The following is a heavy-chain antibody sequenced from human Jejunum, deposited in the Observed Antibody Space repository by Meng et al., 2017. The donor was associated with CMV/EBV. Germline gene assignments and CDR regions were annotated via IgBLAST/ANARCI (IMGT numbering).Heavy chain of an antibody. Sequence: QVQPPQWGAGMLKPSETLSLTCGVYNGSFSGYFWTWIRQPPGKGLEWIGEIFRDGSTKYNPSLQSRVTMSVDTSKNHFSLNLRSVTAADTAVYFCARATKPNCWEVLEYWGQGTLVTVSS. CDR3: ARATKPNCWEVLEY. CDR1: NGSFSGYF. V-gene: IGHV4-34*12. J-gene: IGHJ4*02. CDR2: IFRDGST. D-gene: IGHD1-1*01.